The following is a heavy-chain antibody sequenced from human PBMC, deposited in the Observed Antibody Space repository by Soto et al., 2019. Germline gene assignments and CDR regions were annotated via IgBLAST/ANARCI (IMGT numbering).Heavy chain of an antibody. V-gene: IGHV3-11*06. CDR3: VRGGGGGQFDS. CDR2: ISPKSNYK. D-gene: IGHD2-21*01. J-gene: IGHJ4*02. Sequence: GGSLRLSCDVSGFTFSDFYMSWIRQSPGKGLEWLSYISPKSNYKQYAESVKGRHTISRDNAKNSLSLQMNSLRVEDTAVYYCVRGGGGGQFDSWGQGTLVTVSS. CDR1: GFTFSDFY.